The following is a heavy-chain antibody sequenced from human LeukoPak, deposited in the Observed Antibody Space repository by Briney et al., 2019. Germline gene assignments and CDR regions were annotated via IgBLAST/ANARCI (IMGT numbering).Heavy chain of an antibody. CDR1: AGTFSSYA. Sequence: SVKVSCKASAGTFSSYAISWVRQAPGQGLEWMGRIIPIFATANYTQRFQGRVTINTDESTSAAYMDLSSLRSEDTAVYYCARERLAGDAFDIWGQGTMVAVSA. J-gene: IGHJ3*02. CDR2: IIPIFATA. D-gene: IGHD6-25*01. CDR3: ARERLAGDAFDI. V-gene: IGHV1-69*05.